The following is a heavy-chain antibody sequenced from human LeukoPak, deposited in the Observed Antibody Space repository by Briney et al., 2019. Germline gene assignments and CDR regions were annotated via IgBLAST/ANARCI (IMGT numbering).Heavy chain of an antibody. V-gene: IGHV1-2*04. J-gene: IGHJ6*02. CDR3: ARMDSSSWYSEYYYYYGMDV. Sequence: ASVKVSCKASGYTFTGYYMHWVRQAPGQGLEWMGWINPNSGGTNYAQKFQGWVTMTRDTSISTAYMELSRLRSDDTAVYYCARMDSSSWYSEYYYYYGMDVWGQGTTVTVSS. D-gene: IGHD6-13*01. CDR1: GYTFTGYY. CDR2: INPNSGGT.